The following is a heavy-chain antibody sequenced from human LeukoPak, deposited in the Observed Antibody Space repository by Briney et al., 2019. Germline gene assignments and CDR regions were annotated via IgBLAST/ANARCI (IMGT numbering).Heavy chain of an antibody. CDR2: IYSGGST. CDR3: ARVGQGSGYYYDWYYFDY. J-gene: IGHJ4*02. CDR1: GFTVSSNY. Sequence: GGSLRLSCAASGFTVSSNYMSWVRQAPGKGPEWVSVIYSGGSTYYADSVKGRFTISRDNSKNTLYLQMNSLRAEDTAVYYCARVGQGSGYYYDWYYFDYWGQGTLVTVSS. V-gene: IGHV3-66*01. D-gene: IGHD3-22*01.